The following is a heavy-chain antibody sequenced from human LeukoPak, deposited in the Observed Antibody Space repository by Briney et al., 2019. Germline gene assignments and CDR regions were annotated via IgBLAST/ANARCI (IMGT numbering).Heavy chain of an antibody. Sequence: GGSLRLSCAAAGFTFSSYAMSWVRQAPGKGLEWVSSISGSGGSTYYADSVKGRFTISRDNSKNTLYLQMNSLRAEDTAVYYCAKDSIAHMTTATYLVPDAFDIWGQGTMVTVSS. J-gene: IGHJ3*02. CDR1: GFTFSSYA. CDR2: ISGSGGST. V-gene: IGHV3-23*01. D-gene: IGHD4-17*01. CDR3: AKDSIAHMTTATYLVPDAFDI.